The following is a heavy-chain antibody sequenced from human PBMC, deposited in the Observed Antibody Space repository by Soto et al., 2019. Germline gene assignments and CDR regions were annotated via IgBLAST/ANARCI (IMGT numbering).Heavy chain of an antibody. CDR2: IDSDGIYT. J-gene: IGHJ4*02. CDR3: GSVFEY. CDR1: GFTYTNYW. Sequence: LRLSCAASGFTYTNYWMHWVRQAPEKGLVWVSRIDSDGIYTGYADSVKGRFTISRDNAKNTLYLQMNDLRTEDTAVSYCGSVFEYWGQGSLVTVSS. V-gene: IGHV3-74*01.